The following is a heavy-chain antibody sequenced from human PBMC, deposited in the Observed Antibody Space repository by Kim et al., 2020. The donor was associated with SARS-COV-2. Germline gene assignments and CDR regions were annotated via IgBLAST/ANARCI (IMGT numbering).Heavy chain of an antibody. V-gene: IGHV3-23*03. CDR2: IYSGGSST. J-gene: IGHJ4*02. CDR1: GFTFSSYA. D-gene: IGHD5-18*01. Sequence: GGSLRLSCAASGFTFSSYAMSWVRQAPGKGLEWVSVIYSGGSSTYYADSVKGRFSISRDNSKNTLYLQMNSLRAEDTAVYYCAKGQLMGTAMVNPDYWGQGTLVTVSS. CDR3: AKGQLMGTAMVNPDY.